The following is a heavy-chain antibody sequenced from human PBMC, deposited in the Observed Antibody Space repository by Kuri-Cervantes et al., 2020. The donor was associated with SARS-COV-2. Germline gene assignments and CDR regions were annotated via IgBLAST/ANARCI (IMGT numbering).Heavy chain of an antibody. Sequence: GGSLRLSCAASGLTFSSDGMQWVRQAPGKGLEWVAFIRYDGSNKYYADSVKGRFTIPRDNSKNALYLQMNNLRAEDTAVYYCAKSYGEGPIYDFWSGLVRWFDPWGQGTLVTVSS. CDR3: AKSYGEGPIYDFWSGLVRWFDP. J-gene: IGHJ5*02. CDR1: GLTFSSDG. D-gene: IGHD3-3*01. CDR2: IRYDGSNK. V-gene: IGHV3-30*02.